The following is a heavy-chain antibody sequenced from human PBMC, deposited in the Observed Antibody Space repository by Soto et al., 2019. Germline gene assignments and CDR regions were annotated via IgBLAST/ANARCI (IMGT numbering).Heavy chain of an antibody. J-gene: IGHJ5*02. V-gene: IGHV1-69*13. CDR3: ARDKGFTMVRGVIISDPHPYIWFDP. Sequence: VASVKVSCKASGGTFSSYAISWVRQAPGQGLEWMGGIIPIFGTANYAQKFQGRVTITADESTSTAYMELSSLRSEDTAVYYCARDKGFTMVRGVIISDPHPYIWFDPWGQGTLVTVSS. D-gene: IGHD3-10*01. CDR1: GGTFSSYA. CDR2: IIPIFGTA.